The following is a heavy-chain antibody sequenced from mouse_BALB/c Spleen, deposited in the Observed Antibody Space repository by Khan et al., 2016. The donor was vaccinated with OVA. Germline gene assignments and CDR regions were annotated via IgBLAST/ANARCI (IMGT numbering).Heavy chain of an antibody. V-gene: IGHV3-6*02. CDR1: GYSITSAYY. J-gene: IGHJ3*01. Sequence: EVQLQESGPGLVKPSQSLSLTCSVTGYSITSAYYWNWIRQFPGNKLEWMGYISSGGSFNYNPSLKNRISITRDTSKNQFLLKLNSVTPEDTATYYCARAGRWFDYRGQGTLVTVSA. CDR2: ISSGGSF. D-gene: IGHD3-3*01. CDR3: ARAGRWFDY.